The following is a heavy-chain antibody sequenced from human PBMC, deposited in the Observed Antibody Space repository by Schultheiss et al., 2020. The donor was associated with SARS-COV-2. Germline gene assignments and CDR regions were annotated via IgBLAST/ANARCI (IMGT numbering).Heavy chain of an antibody. CDR3: ARDRYYDSSGPSDC. V-gene: IGHV3-23*01. J-gene: IGHJ4*02. CDR2: ISADGGMT. CDR1: GFTFSNYW. D-gene: IGHD3-22*01. Sequence: GESLKISCAASGFTFSNYWMSWVRQAPGKGLEWVSAISADGGMTYYADSVKGRFTISRDNSKNTLYLQMNSLRAEDTAVYYCARDRYYDSSGPSDCWGQGTLVTVSS.